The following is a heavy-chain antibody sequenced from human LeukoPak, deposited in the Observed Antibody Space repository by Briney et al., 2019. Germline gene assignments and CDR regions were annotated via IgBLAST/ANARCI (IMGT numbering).Heavy chain of an antibody. CDR2: IHPNSGNT. Sequence: ASVKVSCKASGYTFTSYDINWVRQATGQGLEWPGPIHPNSGNTGYAQKFQGRVTMTRNTSISTAYMELSGLRSENTAVYYCARKSGSYFPPNDNWFDPWGQGTLVTVSS. CDR3: ARKSGSYFPPNDNWFDP. J-gene: IGHJ5*02. D-gene: IGHD1-26*01. CDR1: GYTFTSYD. V-gene: IGHV1-8*01.